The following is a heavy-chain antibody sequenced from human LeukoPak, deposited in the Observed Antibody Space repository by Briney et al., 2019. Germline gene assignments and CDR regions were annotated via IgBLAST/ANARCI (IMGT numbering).Heavy chain of an antibody. CDR2: IYHSGST. V-gene: IGHV4-59*01. CDR1: GGSISSYY. Sequence: SETLSLTCTVSGGSISSYYWSWIRQPPGKGLEWIGYIYHSGSTNYNPSLKSRVTISVDTSKNQFSLKLSSVTAADTAVYYCAGHRYYYGSGSYPWGQETLVTVSS. CDR3: AGHRYYYGSGSYP. D-gene: IGHD3-10*01. J-gene: IGHJ5*02.